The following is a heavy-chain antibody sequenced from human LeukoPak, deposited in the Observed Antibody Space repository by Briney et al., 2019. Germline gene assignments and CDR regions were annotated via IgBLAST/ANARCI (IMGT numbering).Heavy chain of an antibody. Sequence: GGSLRLSCAASGFTFNKYWMSWVRQAPGKGLEWVANINQDESEKFYVDSVKGRFTISRDNAKNSLYLQMNSLRAEDTAVYYCVRGGAPTQPWTNDYWGQGTLVTVSS. J-gene: IGHJ4*02. V-gene: IGHV3-7*01. D-gene: IGHD5-18*01. CDR2: INQDESEK. CDR3: VRGGAPTQPWTNDY. CDR1: GFTFNKYW.